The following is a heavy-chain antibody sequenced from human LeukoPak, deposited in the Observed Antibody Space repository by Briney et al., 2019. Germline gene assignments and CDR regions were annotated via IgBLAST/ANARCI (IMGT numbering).Heavy chain of an antibody. V-gene: IGHV3-7*03. D-gene: IGHD3-22*01. CDR3: AKDLSSAITSALVLDV. Sequence: GGSLRLSCEGSGFTFSNYWMSWVRQAPGKGLEWVANIQQHGSETYYGDSVKGRFTISRDNAKNSLYLQMNSLRPEDTALYYCAKDLSSAITSALVLDVWGQGTTV. CDR2: IQQHGSET. J-gene: IGHJ6*02. CDR1: GFTFSNYW.